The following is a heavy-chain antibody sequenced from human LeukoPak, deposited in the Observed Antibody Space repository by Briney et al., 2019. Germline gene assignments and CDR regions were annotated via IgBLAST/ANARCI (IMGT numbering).Heavy chain of an antibody. V-gene: IGHV3-15*01. CDR3: TTGVNTGPLWDY. CDR2: IRSKTAGGTT. J-gene: IGHJ4*02. D-gene: IGHD5-18*01. Sequence: GGSLMLSCAASGFTFSYAWGSWGPQSPGEGGEGGGRIRSKTAGGTTDYAAPVKGRFTISRDDSKNTLYLQMKSLKNEDTAVYYCTTGVNTGPLWDYWGQGTLVTVSS. CDR1: GFTFSYAW.